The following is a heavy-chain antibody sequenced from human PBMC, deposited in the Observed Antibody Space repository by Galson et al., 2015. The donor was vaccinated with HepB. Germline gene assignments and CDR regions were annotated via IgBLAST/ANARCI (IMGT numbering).Heavy chain of an antibody. V-gene: IGHV3-74*01. CDR1: GFTFSSYW. Sequence: SLRLSCAASGFTFSSYWMHWVRQAPGKGLVWVSRINSDGSSTSYADSVKGRFTISRDNAKNTLYLQMNSLRAEDTAVYYCARDPGYYYDSSGYYHDGAFDIWGQGTMVTVSS. J-gene: IGHJ3*02. CDR2: INSDGSST. D-gene: IGHD3-22*01. CDR3: ARDPGYYYDSSGYYHDGAFDI.